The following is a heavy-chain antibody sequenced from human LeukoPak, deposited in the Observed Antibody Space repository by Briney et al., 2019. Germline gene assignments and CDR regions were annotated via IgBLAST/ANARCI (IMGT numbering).Heavy chain of an antibody. D-gene: IGHD6-13*01. CDR1: GFTLDDYT. J-gene: IGHJ4*02. Sequence: GRSLRLSCAASGFTLDDYTTHWVCHAPRQGLGWVFLISWDGGSTYYADSVKGRFTISRDNSKNSLYLQMNSLRTEDTALYYCAKDNWGAAAGTGYFDYWGQGTLVTVSS. CDR2: ISWDGGST. CDR3: AKDNWGAAAGTGYFDY. V-gene: IGHV3-43*01.